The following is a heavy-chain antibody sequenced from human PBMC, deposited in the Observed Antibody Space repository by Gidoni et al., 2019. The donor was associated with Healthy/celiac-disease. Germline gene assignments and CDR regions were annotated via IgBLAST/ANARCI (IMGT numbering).Heavy chain of an antibody. CDR2: ISYDGSNK. CDR1: GFTFSSYA. V-gene: IGHV3-30-3*01. Sequence: QVQLVESGGGVVQPGRSLRLSCAASGFTFSSYAMHWVRQAPGKGLEWVAGISYDGSNKYYADSVKGRFTISRDKSKNTLYLQMNSLRAEDTAVYYCARDNWFDPWGQGTLVTVSS. J-gene: IGHJ5*02. CDR3: ARDNWFDP.